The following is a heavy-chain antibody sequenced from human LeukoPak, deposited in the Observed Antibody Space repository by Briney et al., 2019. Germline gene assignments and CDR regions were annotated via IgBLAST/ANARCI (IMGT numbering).Heavy chain of an antibody. V-gene: IGHV6-1*01. CDR1: GDSVSSNSAA. CDR3: ARGVGSHDFWSGYWALGEEYYFDY. D-gene: IGHD3-3*01. J-gene: IGHJ4*02. Sequence: PSQTLSLTCAISGDSVSSNSAAWNWIRQSPSRGLEWLGRTYYRSKWYNDYAVSVKSRITINPDTSKNQFSLQLNSVTPEDTAVYYCARGVGSHDFWSGYWALGEEYYFDYWGQGTLVTVSS. CDR2: TYYRSKWYN.